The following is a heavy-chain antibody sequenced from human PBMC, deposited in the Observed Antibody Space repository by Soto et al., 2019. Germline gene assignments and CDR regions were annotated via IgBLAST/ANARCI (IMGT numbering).Heavy chain of an antibody. D-gene: IGHD3-22*01. J-gene: IGHJ6*02. CDR2: IYHSGST. Sequence: PSETLSLTCAVSGGSISSGGYSWSWIRQPPGKGLEWIGYIYHSGSTYYNPSLKSRVTISVDRSKNQFSLKLSSVTAADTAVYYCARQVDSSGYYSSYFGMDVWGQGTTVTVSS. CDR1: GGSISSGGYS. CDR3: ARQVDSSGYYSSYFGMDV. V-gene: IGHV4-30-2*01.